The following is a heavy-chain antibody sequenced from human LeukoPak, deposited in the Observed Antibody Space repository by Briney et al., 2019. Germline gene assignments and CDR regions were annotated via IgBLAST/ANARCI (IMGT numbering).Heavy chain of an antibody. D-gene: IGHD2/OR15-2a*01. J-gene: IGHJ4*02. V-gene: IGHV3-23*01. CDR1: GFTSTSYA. Sequence: PGGSLRLSCAASGFTSTSYAMNWVRQAPGKGLEWVSTISASGGNTYSADSLKGRFTISRDNSKNTLYLQMSSLRAEDTAVYYCAKRSNYFLLDYWGQGTLVTVSS. CDR2: ISASGGNT. CDR3: AKRSNYFLLDY.